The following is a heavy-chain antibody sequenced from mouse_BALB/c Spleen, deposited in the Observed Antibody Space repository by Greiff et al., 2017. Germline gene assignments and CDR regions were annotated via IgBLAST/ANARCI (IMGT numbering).Heavy chain of an antibody. CDR3: ALWWFAY. Sequence: EVHLVESGGGLVQPGGSLKLSCAASGFTFSSYGMSWVRQTPDKRLELVATINSNGGSTYYPDSVKGRFTISRDNAKNTLYLQMSSLKSEDTAMYYCALWWFAYWGQGTLVTVSA. V-gene: IGHV5-6-3*01. CDR1: GFTFSSYG. D-gene: IGHD1-1*02. CDR2: INSNGGST. J-gene: IGHJ3*01.